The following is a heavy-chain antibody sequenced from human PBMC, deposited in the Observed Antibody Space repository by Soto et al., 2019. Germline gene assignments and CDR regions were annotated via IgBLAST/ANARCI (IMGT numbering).Heavy chain of an antibody. CDR2: INAGNGNT. CDR1: GYTFTSYA. CDR3: ARVDTLYLNWFDP. Sequence: ASVKVSCKASGYTFTSYAMHWVRQAPGQRLEWMGWINAGNGNTNYAQKLQGRVTMTTDTSTSTAYMELRSLRSDDTAVYYCARVDTLYLNWFDPWGQGTLVTVSS. V-gene: IGHV1-3*01. D-gene: IGHD2-2*02. J-gene: IGHJ5*02.